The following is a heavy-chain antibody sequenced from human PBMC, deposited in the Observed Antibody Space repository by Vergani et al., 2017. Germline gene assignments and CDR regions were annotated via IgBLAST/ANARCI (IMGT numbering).Heavy chain of an antibody. J-gene: IGHJ4*02. CDR3: AAATYYDILTGYSFDY. D-gene: IGHD3-9*01. Sequence: EVQLVESGGELVQPGRPLRLSCTASGFTFSSYAMSWVRQAPGKGLEWVSAISGSGGSTYYADSVKGRFTISRDNSKNTLYLQMNSLRAEDTAVYYCAAATYYDILTGYSFDYWGQGTLVTVSS. CDR1: GFTFSSYA. CDR2: ISGSGGST. V-gene: IGHV3-23*04.